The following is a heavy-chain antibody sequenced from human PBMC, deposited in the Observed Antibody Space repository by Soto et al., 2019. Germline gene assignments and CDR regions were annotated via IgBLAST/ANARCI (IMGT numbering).Heavy chain of an antibody. J-gene: IGHJ4*02. CDR1: GGTFSSYT. CDR2: IIPILGIA. V-gene: IGHV1-69*02. CDR3: ARAGGRPYDY. Sequence: QVQLVQSGAEVKKTGSSVKVSCKASGGTFSSYTISWVRQAPGQGLEWMGRIIPILGIANYAQKFQGRVTITADKSTSTAYMELSSLRSEDTAVYYCARAGGRPYDYWGQGTLVTVSS.